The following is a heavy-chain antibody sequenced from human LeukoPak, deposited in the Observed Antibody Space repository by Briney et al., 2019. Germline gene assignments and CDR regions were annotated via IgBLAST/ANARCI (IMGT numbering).Heavy chain of an antibody. CDR2: INPSGGST. CDR1: GGTFSSYA. CDR3: ARDRYVQY. V-gene: IGHV1-46*01. J-gene: IGHJ4*02. D-gene: IGHD5-12*01. Sequence: ASVKVSCKASGGTFSSYAISWVRQAPGQGLEWMGIINPSGGSTSYAQKFQGRVTMTRDTSTSTVYMELSSLRSEDTAVYYCARDRYVQYWGQGTLVTVSS.